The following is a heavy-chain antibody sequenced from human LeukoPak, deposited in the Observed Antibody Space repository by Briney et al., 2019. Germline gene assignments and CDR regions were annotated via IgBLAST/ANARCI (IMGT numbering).Heavy chain of an antibody. CDR2: ISGSGGST. CDR3: AKDHSLLAAEMATIARAGCDY. V-gene: IGHV3-23*01. Sequence: LSCAXXGFTFSSHAXSWVRQAPGKGLEWVSAISGSGGSTYYADSVKGRFTISRDNSKNTVYMKMNRLRAGDTAVYYCAKDHSLLAAEMATIARAGCDYWGQGTLVTVSS. J-gene: IGHJ4*02. D-gene: IGHD5-24*01. CDR1: GFTFSSHA.